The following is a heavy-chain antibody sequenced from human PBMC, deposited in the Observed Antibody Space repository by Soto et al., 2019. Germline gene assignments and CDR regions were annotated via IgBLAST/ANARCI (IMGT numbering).Heavy chain of an antibody. D-gene: IGHD6-6*01. CDR2: INPNSGNT. J-gene: IGHJ4*02. V-gene: IGHV1-8*02. Sequence: ASVKVSCKASGYTFTGYYMHWVRQAPGQGLEWMGWINPNSGNTGYAQKFQGRVTMTRNTSISTAYMELSSLRSEDTAVYYCARAKRYSSSRPFDYWGQGTLVTVSS. CDR3: ARAKRYSSSRPFDY. CDR1: GYTFTGYY.